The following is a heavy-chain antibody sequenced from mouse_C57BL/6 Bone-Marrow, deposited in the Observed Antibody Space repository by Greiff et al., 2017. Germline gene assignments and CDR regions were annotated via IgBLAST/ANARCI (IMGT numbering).Heavy chain of an antibody. D-gene: IGHD6-1*01. Sequence: QVQLKESGAELARPGASVKLSCKASGYTFTSYGISWVKQRTGQGLEWIGEILPGSGSTNYNEKFKGKATFTADTSSNTAYMQLSSLTTEDSAIYYCARLQVYFDYWGQGTTLTVSS. CDR3: ARLQVYFDY. V-gene: IGHV1-81*01. CDR2: ILPGSGST. J-gene: IGHJ2*01. CDR1: GYTFTSYG.